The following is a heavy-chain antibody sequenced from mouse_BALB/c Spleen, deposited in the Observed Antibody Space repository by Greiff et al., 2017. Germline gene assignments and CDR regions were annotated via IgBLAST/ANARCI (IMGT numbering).Heavy chain of an antibody. J-gene: IGHJ4*01. CDR2: INPYNGAT. CDR1: GYSFTGYY. Sequence: VQLKQSGPELVKPGASVKISCKASGYSFTGYYMHWVKQSHVKSLEWIGRINPYNGATSYNQNFKDKASLTVDKSSSTAYMELHSLTSEDSAVYYCAKGEVRRGYAMDYWGQGTSVTVSS. V-gene: IGHV1-26*01. CDR3: AKGEVRRGYAMDY. D-gene: IGHD2-14*01.